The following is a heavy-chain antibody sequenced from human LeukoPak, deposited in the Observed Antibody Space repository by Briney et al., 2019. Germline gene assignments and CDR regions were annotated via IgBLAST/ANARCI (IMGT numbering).Heavy chain of an antibody. D-gene: IGHD6-6*01. V-gene: IGHV4-39*07. CDR3: ARDWGVSARPGYMDV. CDR2: IYYCGST. J-gene: IGHJ6*03. Sequence: PSETLSLTCTVSGGSISSSSYYWGWIRQPPGKGLEWIGSIYYCGSTYYNPSLKSRVTISVDTSKNQFSLKLSSVTAADTAVYYCARDWGVSARPGYMDVWGKGTTVTVSS. CDR1: GGSISSSSYY.